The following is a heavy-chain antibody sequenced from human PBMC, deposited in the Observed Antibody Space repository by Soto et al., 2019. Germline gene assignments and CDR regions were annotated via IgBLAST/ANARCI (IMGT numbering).Heavy chain of an antibody. CDR1: GGSISSGGYY. D-gene: IGHD6-19*01. V-gene: IGHV4-31*03. J-gene: IGHJ6*02. CDR3: ARGLPIAVAGYYYGMDV. Sequence: SETLSLTCPVSGGSISSGGYYWSWIRQHPGKGLEWIGYIYYSGSTYYNPSLKSRVTISVDTSKNQFSLKLSSVTAADTAVYYCARGLPIAVAGYYYGMDVWGQGTTVTVSS. CDR2: IYYSGST.